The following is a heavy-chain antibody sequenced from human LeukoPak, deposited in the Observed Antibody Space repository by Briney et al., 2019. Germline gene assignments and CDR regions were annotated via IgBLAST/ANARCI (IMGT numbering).Heavy chain of an antibody. J-gene: IGHJ4*02. Sequence: GGCLRLSCAASGFSFDTYWMSWVRQAPGKGLEWVANIMQDGSAEHCMDSVKGRFTISRDNAKSSLNLQMNSLRAEDTAVYYWARAQRNNDFPPFDSWGQGTLVTLPP. CDR2: IMQDGSAE. D-gene: IGHD6-25*01. CDR1: GFSFDTYW. V-gene: IGHV3-7*01. CDR3: ARAQRNNDFPPFDS.